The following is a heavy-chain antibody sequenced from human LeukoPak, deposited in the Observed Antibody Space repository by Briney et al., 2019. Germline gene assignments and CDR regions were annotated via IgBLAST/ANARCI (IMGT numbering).Heavy chain of an antibody. CDR1: GFTFSSYW. Sequence: KPGGSLRLSCAASGFTFSSYWMSWVRQAPGKGLEWVSSISSSSSYIYYADSVKGRFTISRDNAKNSLYLQMNSLRAEDTAVYYCAREIVGANPYYFDYWGQGTLATVSS. D-gene: IGHD1-26*01. CDR2: ISSSSSYI. V-gene: IGHV3-21*01. CDR3: AREIVGANPYYFDY. J-gene: IGHJ4*02.